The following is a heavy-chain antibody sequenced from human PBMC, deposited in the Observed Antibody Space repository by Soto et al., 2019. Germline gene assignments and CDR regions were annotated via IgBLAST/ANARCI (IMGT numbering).Heavy chain of an antibody. J-gene: IGHJ6*02. V-gene: IGHV1-18*01. CDR1: GYTFTSYG. CDR3: ARDSGSYYLPYYYGMDV. Sequence: GASVKVSCKASGYTFTSYGISWVRQAPGQGLEWMGWISAYNGNTNYAQKLQGRVTMTTDTSTSTAYMELRSLRSDDTAVYYCARDSGSYYLPYYYGMDVWGQGTTVTVSS. CDR2: ISAYNGNT. D-gene: IGHD1-26*01.